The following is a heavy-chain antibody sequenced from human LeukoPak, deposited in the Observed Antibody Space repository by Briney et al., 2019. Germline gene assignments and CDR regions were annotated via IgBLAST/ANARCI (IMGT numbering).Heavy chain of an antibody. D-gene: IGHD4-17*01. CDR1: GGSIISSHYF. CDR3: ARDLVTVTKGFDI. J-gene: IGHJ3*02. Sequence: SETLSLTCTVSGGSIISSHYFWGWIRQPPGKGLEWIGSIYYSGTTYYNPSLKSRATISLNTSKNQFSLNLTSVPAADTAVYYCARDLVTVTKGFDIWGQGTMVSVSS. CDR2: IYYSGTT. V-gene: IGHV4-39*07.